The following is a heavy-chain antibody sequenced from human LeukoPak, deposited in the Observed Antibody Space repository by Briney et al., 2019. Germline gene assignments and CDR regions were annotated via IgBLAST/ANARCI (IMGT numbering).Heavy chain of an antibody. V-gene: IGHV4-38-2*02. CDR1: GYSIISGYY. J-gene: IGHJ5*02. Sequence: SETLSPTCTVSGYSIISGYYWGWIRQPPGKGLEWIGTIRHSGTTYYNPSLKSRVTISIDSSKNQFSLKLTSVTAADTDVVYCARAEGEIYYRSGSNNWFDPWGQGTLVTVSS. CDR3: ARAEGEIYYRSGSNNWFDP. D-gene: IGHD3-10*01. CDR2: IRHSGTT.